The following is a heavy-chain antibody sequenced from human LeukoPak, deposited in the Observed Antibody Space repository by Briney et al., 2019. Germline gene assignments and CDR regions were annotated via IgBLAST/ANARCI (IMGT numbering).Heavy chain of an antibody. CDR1: GGSISSYY. Sequence: PSETLSLTCTVSGGSISSYYWSWIRQPPGKGLEWIGYIYYSGSTNYNPSLKSRVTISVDTSKNQSSLKLSSVTAADTAVYYCARRGIYYPIDYWGQGTLVTVSS. CDR3: ARRGIYYPIDY. J-gene: IGHJ4*02. CDR2: IYYSGST. D-gene: IGHD2-15*01. V-gene: IGHV4-59*08.